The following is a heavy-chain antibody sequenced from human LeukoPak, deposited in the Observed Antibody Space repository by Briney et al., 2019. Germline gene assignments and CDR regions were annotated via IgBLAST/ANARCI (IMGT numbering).Heavy chain of an antibody. CDR3: ARDPYDSSGYYFQGYYYYGMDV. Sequence: SGGSLRLSCAASGFTFSGYYMSWIRQAPGKGLEWVSYISSSGSTIYYADSVKGRFTISRDNAKNSLYLQMNSLRAEDTAVYYCARDPYDSSGYYFQGYYYYGMDVWGQGTTVTVSS. J-gene: IGHJ6*02. CDR2: ISSSGSTI. V-gene: IGHV3-11*01. D-gene: IGHD3-22*01. CDR1: GFTFSGYY.